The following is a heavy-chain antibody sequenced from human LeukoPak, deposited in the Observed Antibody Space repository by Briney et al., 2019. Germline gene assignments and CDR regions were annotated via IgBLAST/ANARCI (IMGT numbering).Heavy chain of an antibody. D-gene: IGHD3-3*01. CDR1: GFTLGDYA. CDR3: TRGKRFVPIPVDY. Sequence: GGSLRLSCTASGFTLGDYAMSWFRQAPGKGLERVGFIRSKAYGGTTEYAASVKGRFTISRDDSKSIAYLQMNSLKTEDTAVYYCTRGKRFVPIPVDYWGQGTLVTVSS. V-gene: IGHV3-49*03. J-gene: IGHJ4*02. CDR2: IRSKAYGGTT.